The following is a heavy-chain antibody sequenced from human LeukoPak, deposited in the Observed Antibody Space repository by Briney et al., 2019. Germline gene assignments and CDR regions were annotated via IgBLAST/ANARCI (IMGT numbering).Heavy chain of an antibody. V-gene: IGHV4-4*07. J-gene: IGHJ4*02. D-gene: IGHD4-17*01. Sequence: PSETLSLTCTVSGGSISSYYWSWIRQPAGKALEWIGRIYSSGSTNYNPSLKSRVTMSVDTSKNQFSLKLSSVTVADTAVYYCAREGRYGDYEGYWGQGTLVPVSS. CDR1: GGSISSYY. CDR2: IYSSGST. CDR3: AREGRYGDYEGY.